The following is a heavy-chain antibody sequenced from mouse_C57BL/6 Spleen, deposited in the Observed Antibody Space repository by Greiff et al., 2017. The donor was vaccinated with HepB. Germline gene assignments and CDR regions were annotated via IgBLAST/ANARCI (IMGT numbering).Heavy chain of an antibody. Sequence: DVMLVESGGGLVKPGGSLKLSCAASGFTFSSYAMSWVRQTPEKRLEWVATISDGGSYTYYPDNVKGRFTISRDNAKNNLYLQMSHLKSEDTAMYYCARDYYDYGGFAYWGQGTLVTVSA. J-gene: IGHJ3*01. CDR1: GFTFSSYA. V-gene: IGHV5-4*01. D-gene: IGHD2-4*01. CDR2: ISDGGSYT. CDR3: ARDYYDYGGFAY.